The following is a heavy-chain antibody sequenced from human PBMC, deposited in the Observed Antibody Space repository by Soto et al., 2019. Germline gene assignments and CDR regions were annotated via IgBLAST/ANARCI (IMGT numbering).Heavy chain of an antibody. J-gene: IGHJ4*02. CDR3: ARSLRGYYFDY. V-gene: IGHV4-59*08. CDR1: GGSISSYY. CDR2: IYYSGST. Sequence: SETLSLTCTVSGGSISSYYWSWIRQPPGKGLEWIGYIYYSGSTNYNPSLKSRVTISVDTSKNQFSLKLSSVTAADTAVYYCARSLRGYYFDYWGQGTLVTVSS.